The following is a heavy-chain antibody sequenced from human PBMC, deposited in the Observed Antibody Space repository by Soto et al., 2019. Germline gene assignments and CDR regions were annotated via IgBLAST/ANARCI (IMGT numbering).Heavy chain of an antibody. CDR1: GFTFSSYG. V-gene: IGHV3-30*18. J-gene: IGHJ4*02. CDR3: AKEDILTGLDY. D-gene: IGHD3-9*01. Sequence: GGSLRLSCAASGFTFSSYGMHWVRQAPGKGLEWVAVISYDGSNKYYADSVKGRFTISRDNSKNTLYLQMNSLRAEDTAVYYCAKEDILTGLDYWGQGTLVTISS. CDR2: ISYDGSNK.